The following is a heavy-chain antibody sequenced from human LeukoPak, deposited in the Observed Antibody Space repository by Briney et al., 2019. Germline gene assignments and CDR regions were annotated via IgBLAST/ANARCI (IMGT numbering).Heavy chain of an antibody. J-gene: IGHJ6*03. D-gene: IGHD3-22*01. CDR3: ARSYDSSGYYYYYYMDV. CDR2: IYYSGST. CDR1: GGSISSSSYY. Sequence: SETLSLTCTVSGGSISSSSYYWGWIRQPPGKGLEWIGSIYYSGSTYYNQSPKSRVTISVDTSKNQFSLKLSSVTAADTAVYYCARSYDSSGYYYYYYMDVWGKGTTVTISS. V-gene: IGHV4-39*01.